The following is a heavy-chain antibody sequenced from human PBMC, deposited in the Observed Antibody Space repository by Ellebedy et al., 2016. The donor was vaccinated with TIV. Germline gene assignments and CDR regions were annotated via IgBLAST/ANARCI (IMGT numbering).Heavy chain of an antibody. Sequence: PGGSLRLSCVASGFTFDSYAMHWVRQAPGKGLEWVAVISHDGSSQYYADSVKGRFTVSRDNSMTTVYLEMNSLRAGDTALYYCAKKGPEGSFDFWGLGTLVTVSS. CDR1: GFTFDSYA. J-gene: IGHJ4*02. V-gene: IGHV3-30-3*02. CDR2: ISHDGSSQ. CDR3: AKKGPEGSFDF.